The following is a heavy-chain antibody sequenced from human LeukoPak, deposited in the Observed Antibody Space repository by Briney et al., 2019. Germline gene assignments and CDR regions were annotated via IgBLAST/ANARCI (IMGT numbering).Heavy chain of an antibody. D-gene: IGHD3-10*01. J-gene: IGHJ4*02. CDR2: INPNTGGT. Sequence: ASVKVSCKASGYTFTGFYMHWVRRALGQGLEGMGWINPNTGGTNYAQKLQGRVTMTRDTSITTAYMELSRLTSDDTAVYYCASLGDFFGSGSYAPFDYWGQGSLVTVSS. V-gene: IGHV1-2*02. CDR1: GYTFTGFY. CDR3: ASLGDFFGSGSYAPFDY.